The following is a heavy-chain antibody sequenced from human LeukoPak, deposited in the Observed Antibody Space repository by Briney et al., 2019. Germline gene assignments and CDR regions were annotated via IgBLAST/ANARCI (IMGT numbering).Heavy chain of an antibody. D-gene: IGHD5-12*01. J-gene: IGHJ4*02. CDR3: ARERSGYGDFDY. Sequence: SETLSLTCTVSDGSISSGGYYWSWIRHHPGKGLEWIGYIYYSGSTYYNPSLKSRVTISVDTSKNQFSLKLSSVTAADTAVYYCARERSGYGDFDYWGQGTLVAVSS. V-gene: IGHV4-31*03. CDR2: IYYSGST. CDR1: DGSISSGGYY.